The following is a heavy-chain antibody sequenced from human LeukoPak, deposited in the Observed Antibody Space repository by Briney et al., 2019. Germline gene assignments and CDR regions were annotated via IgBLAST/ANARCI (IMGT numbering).Heavy chain of an antibody. J-gene: IGHJ4*02. CDR2: IYYSGST. CDR3: ARQYIVATIIGY. Sequence: SETLSLTCTVSGGSISSSSYYWGWIRQPPGKGLEWIGSIYYSGSTYYNPSLKSRVTISVDTSKNQFSLKLSSVTAADTAVYYCARQYIVATIIGYWGQGTLVTVSS. CDR1: GGSISSSSYY. V-gene: IGHV4-39*01. D-gene: IGHD5-12*01.